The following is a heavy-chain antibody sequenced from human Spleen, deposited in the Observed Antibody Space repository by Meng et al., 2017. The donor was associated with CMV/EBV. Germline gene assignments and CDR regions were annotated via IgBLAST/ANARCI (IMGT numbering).Heavy chain of an antibody. CDR2: INHSGST. CDR1: GGSFSGYY. J-gene: IGHJ6*02. CDR3: ARDPHPIVGAAYGMDV. Sequence: SETLSLTCAVYGGSFSGYYWSWIRQPPGKGLEWIGEINHSGSTNYNPSLKSRVTISVDTSKNQFSLKLNSVTAADTAVYYCARDPHPIVGAAYGMDVWGQGTTVTVSS. D-gene: IGHD1-26*01. V-gene: IGHV4-34*01.